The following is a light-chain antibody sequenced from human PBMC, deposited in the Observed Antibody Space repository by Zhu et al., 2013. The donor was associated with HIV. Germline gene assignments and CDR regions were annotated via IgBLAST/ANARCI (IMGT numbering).Light chain of an antibody. CDR3: QQHNSYPLT. V-gene: IGKV1-17*03. J-gene: IGKJ4*01. Sequence: DIQMTQSPSAMSASVGDRVTITCRASQDIINYLAWFQQKPGTVPKRLIYAASSLQSGVPSRFSGSGSGTEFTLTISSLQPEDFATYYCQQHNSYPLTFGGGTKVEIK. CDR2: AAS. CDR1: QDIINY.